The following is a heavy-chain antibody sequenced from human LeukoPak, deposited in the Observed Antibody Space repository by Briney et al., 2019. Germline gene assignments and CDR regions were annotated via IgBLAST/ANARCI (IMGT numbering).Heavy chain of an antibody. Sequence: GGSLRLSCAASGFTFSKYYMHWVRHAPGKGLVWVSRINRDGSSTNYADSVKGRFTISRDNAKNTLYLQMNSLRAEDTAVYYCVRDDSSHFDYWGQGALVTVSS. CDR1: GFTFSKYY. J-gene: IGHJ4*02. V-gene: IGHV3-74*01. CDR3: VRDDSSHFDY. CDR2: INRDGSST. D-gene: IGHD6-13*01.